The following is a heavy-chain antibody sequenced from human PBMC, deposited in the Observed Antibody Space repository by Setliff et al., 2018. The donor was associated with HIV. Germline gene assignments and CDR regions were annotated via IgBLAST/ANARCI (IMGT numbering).Heavy chain of an antibody. CDR1: GGSISSYY. CDR2: IYYSGST. J-gene: IGHJ4*02. D-gene: IGHD5-18*01. V-gene: IGHV4-59*08. Sequence: KPSETLSLTCTASGGSISSYYWSWIRQPPGKGLEWIGYIYYSGSTNYNPSLKSRVTISVDTSKNQFSLKLTSVTAADTAVYYCARTLRAAAMGYFDYRGQGTLVTVSS. CDR3: ARTLRAAAMGYFDY.